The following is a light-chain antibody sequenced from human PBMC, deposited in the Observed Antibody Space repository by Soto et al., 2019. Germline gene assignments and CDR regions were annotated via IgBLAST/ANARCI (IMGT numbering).Light chain of an antibody. V-gene: IGLV2-14*01. CDR2: DVS. Sequence: QSALTHPASVSGSPRRSITISCTGTSSDVGGYNYVSWYQQHPGKAPKLMIYDVSNRPSGVSNRFSGSKSGNTASLTISGLQAEDEADYYCSSYTSSSTLLYVFGTGTKVTVL. CDR3: SSYTSSSTLLYV. J-gene: IGLJ1*01. CDR1: SSDVGGYNY.